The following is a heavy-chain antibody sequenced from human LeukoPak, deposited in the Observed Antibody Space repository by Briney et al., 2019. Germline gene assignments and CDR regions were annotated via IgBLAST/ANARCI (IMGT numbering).Heavy chain of an antibody. J-gene: IGHJ3*02. Sequence: GGSLRLSCAASGFTFSSYEMNWVRQGPGKGQEWVSYISSSGNSMYYADSVKGRFTISRDNAKNSLYLQMNSLRAEDTALYYCARDRGSTMVRSFDIWGQGTMVTVSS. V-gene: IGHV3-48*03. D-gene: IGHD4/OR15-4a*01. CDR3: ARDRGSTMVRSFDI. CDR1: GFTFSSYE. CDR2: ISSSGNSM.